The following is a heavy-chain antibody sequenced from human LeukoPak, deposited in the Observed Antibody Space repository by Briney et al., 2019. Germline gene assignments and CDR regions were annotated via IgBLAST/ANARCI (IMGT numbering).Heavy chain of an antibody. J-gene: IGHJ4*02. CDR2: ISNSGDST. D-gene: IGHD1-14*01. CDR3: VKDRCDRATCPEV. Sequence: GRSLRLSCAASGFTFDDYAMSWVRQAPGEGLQWVSGISNSGDSTYYLDSVKGRFTISRDNSKNTLHLQMSSLRAEDTALYYCVKDRCDRATCPEVWGQGTLVTVSS. CDR1: GFTFDDYA. V-gene: IGHV3-23*01.